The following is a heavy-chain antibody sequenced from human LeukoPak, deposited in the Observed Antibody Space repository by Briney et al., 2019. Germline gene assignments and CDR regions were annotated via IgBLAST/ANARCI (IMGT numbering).Heavy chain of an antibody. V-gene: IGHV3-49*03. CDR2: IRSKVYGGTA. CDR1: GFTFRDYT. Sequence: GGSLRLSCSASGFTFRDYTMNWFRQAPGKGLEWVGFIRSKVYGGTAEYAASVKGRFTISRDDSKSIAYLQMNSLRIEDTAVYYRTRVQALLGSSYPDYWGQGTLVTVSS. J-gene: IGHJ4*02. CDR3: TRVQALLGSSYPDY. D-gene: IGHD1-26*01.